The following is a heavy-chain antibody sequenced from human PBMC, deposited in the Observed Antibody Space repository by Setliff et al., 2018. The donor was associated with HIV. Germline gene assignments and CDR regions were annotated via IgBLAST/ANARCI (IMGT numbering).Heavy chain of an antibody. CDR2: IYYSGST. CDR3: ARDPPGNGDSNDN. J-gene: IGHJ4*02. Sequence: PSETLSLSCTASGGSISSYYRRWIRQSPGKGLEWLGYIYYSGSTTYNPSLKSRVTMSIDTSKNQFSLKLRSVTAADTAVYYCARDPPGNGDSNDNWGQGTLVTVSS. CDR1: GGSISSYY. V-gene: IGHV4-59*01. D-gene: IGHD4-17*01.